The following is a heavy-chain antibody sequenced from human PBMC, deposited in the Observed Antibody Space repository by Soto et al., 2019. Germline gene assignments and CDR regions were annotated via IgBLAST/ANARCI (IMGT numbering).Heavy chain of an antibody. CDR2: INPYSGNT. J-gene: IGHJ4*02. D-gene: IGHD1-26*01. Sequence: QVQLVQSGAEVKKPGASVKVSCKASGYTFTRYDINWVRQATGQGLEWMGWINPYSGNTGYAQKFPGRVTMTRNTSISTAYMELNSLSSEDTAVYYCAWEKVGANDFWGQGTLVTVPS. CDR3: AWEKVGANDF. V-gene: IGHV1-8*01. CDR1: GYTFTRYD.